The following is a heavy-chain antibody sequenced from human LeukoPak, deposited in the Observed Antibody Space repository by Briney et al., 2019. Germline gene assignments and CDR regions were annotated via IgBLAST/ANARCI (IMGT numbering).Heavy chain of an antibody. D-gene: IGHD3-10*01. CDR3: ASHRWFGEFPNYYYYGMDV. J-gene: IGHJ6*02. CDR1: GYTFTIYD. V-gene: IGHV1-8*01. CDR2: MNPNSGNT. Sequence: GASVTVSFTASGYTFTIYDINWVRQATGQGLEWMGWMNPNSGNTGYAQKFQGRVTMTRNTPISTAYMELSSLRSEDTAVYYCASHRWFGEFPNYYYYGMDVWGQGTTVTVSS.